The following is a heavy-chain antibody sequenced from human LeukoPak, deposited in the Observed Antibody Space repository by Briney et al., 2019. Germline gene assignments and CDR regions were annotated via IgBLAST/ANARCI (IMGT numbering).Heavy chain of an antibody. D-gene: IGHD1-7*01. Sequence: PGGSLRLSCAASGFTFNTYEMNWVRQAPGKGLEWVSYITSSGSTIYYADYVKGRFTISRDNGKNSLYLQMNSLRAEDTAVYYCARGLRNYAFNYWGQGTLVTVSS. CDR3: ARGLRNYAFNY. CDR1: GFTFNTYE. CDR2: ITSSGSTI. V-gene: IGHV3-48*03. J-gene: IGHJ4*02.